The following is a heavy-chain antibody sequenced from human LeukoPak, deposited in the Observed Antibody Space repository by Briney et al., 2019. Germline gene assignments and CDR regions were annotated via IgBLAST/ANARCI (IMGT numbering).Heavy chain of an antibody. J-gene: IGHJ4*02. V-gene: IGHV3-48*04. CDR2: ISSSSSTI. Sequence: GGSLRLSCAASGFTFSSYSMNWVRQAPGKGLEWVSYISSSSSTIYYADSVKGRFTISRDNAKNSLYLQMNSLRAEDTAVYYCAGDLVPGHQTTVVTRGGWGQGTLVTVSS. CDR3: AGDLVPGHQTTVVTRGG. D-gene: IGHD4-23*01. CDR1: GFTFSSYS.